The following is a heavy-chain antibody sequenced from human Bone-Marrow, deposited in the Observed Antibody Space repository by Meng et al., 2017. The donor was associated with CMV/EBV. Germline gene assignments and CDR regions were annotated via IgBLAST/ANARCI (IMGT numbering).Heavy chain of an antibody. CDR1: GFTFSSYS. J-gene: IGHJ6*02. V-gene: IGHV3-21*01. Sequence: GESLKISCAASGFTFSSYSMNWVRQAPGKGLEWVSSISSSSSYIYYADSVKGRFTISRDNAKNSLYLQMNSLRAEDTAVYYCAREAKPYYYYGMDVLGQGTTVTGSS. CDR3: AREAKPYYYYGMDV. CDR2: ISSSSSYI.